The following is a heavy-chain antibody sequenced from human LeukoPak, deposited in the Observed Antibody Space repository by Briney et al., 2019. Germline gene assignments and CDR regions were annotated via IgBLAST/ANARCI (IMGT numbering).Heavy chain of an antibody. CDR1: GGSFSGYY. J-gene: IGHJ5*02. Sequence: SETLSLTCAVYGGSFSGYYWSWIRQPPGKGLEWIGEINHSGSTNYNPSLKSRVTISVDTSKNQFSLKLSSVTAADTAVYYCARGGYVLRFLEWISDGWFDPWGQGTLVTVSS. CDR2: INHSGST. CDR3: ARGGYVLRFLEWISDGWFDP. V-gene: IGHV4-34*01. D-gene: IGHD3-3*01.